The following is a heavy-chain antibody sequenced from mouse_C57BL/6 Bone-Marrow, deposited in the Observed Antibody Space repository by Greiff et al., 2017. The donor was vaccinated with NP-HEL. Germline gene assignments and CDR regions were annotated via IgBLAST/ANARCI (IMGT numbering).Heavy chain of an antibody. Sequence: EVQLVESGPGLVKPSQSLSLTCSVTGYSITSGYYWNWIRQFPGNKLEWMGYISYDGSNNFNPSLKNRISITRDTSKNQFFLKLNSVTTEDTATYYCATSYSPFAYWGQGTLVTVSA. J-gene: IGHJ3*01. CDR2: ISYDGSN. CDR3: ATSYSPFAY. D-gene: IGHD2-12*01. V-gene: IGHV3-6*01. CDR1: GYSITSGYY.